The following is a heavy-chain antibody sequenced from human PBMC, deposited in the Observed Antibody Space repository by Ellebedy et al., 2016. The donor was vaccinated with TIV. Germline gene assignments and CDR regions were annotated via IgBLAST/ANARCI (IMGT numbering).Heavy chain of an antibody. CDR3: AGRGY. CDR2: ISAGGDAI. CDR1: GFVFNKNP. D-gene: IGHD3-10*01. Sequence: GGSLRLSXKGSGFVFNKNPMNWVRQAPGKGLEWVSYISAGGDAIDYADSVKGRFTISRDNAKNSLYLQMNSLRAEDTAVYYCAGRGYWGQGTLVTVSS. J-gene: IGHJ4*02. V-gene: IGHV3-48*04.